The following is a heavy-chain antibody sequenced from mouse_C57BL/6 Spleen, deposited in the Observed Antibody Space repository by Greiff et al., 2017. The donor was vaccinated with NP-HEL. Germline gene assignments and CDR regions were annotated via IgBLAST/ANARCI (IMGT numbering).Heavy chain of an antibody. CDR1: GFTFSSYG. Sequence: EVKLQESGGDLVKPGGSLKLSCAASGFTFSSYGMSWVRQTPDKRLAWVATISSGGSYTYYLDSVKGRFTISRDNAKNTLYLQMSSLKSEETAMYYCARPAGYYGNYDYFDYWGQGTTLTVSS. CDR3: ARPAGYYGNYDYFDY. V-gene: IGHV5-6*01. CDR2: ISSGGSYT. J-gene: IGHJ2*01. D-gene: IGHD2-1*01.